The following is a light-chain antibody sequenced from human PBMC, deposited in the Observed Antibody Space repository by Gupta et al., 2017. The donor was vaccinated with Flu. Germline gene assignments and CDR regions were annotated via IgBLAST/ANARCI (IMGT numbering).Light chain of an antibody. V-gene: IGKV3-20*01. CDR3: HQHYSTPLT. CDR1: QMVSSSS. CDR2: GAS. Sequence: EIVLTQSSGTLALSPGERATLSCTNSQMVSSSSLDWYQHKPGQSPTLLSFGASSRATCIPDTFSGRGSATDFTLTISRLEPSAFEVYYCHQHYSTPLTFGPGTRVDIE. J-gene: IGKJ3*01.